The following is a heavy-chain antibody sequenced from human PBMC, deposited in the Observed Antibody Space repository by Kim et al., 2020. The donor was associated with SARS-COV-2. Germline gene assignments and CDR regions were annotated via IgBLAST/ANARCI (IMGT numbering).Heavy chain of an antibody. Sequence: SETLSLTCTVSGGSISSYYWSWIRQPPGKGLEWIGYIYYSGSTNYNPSLKSRVTISVDTSKNQFSLKLSSVTAADTAVYYCARGWPYYDILTGYPNWFDPWGQGTLVTVSS. D-gene: IGHD3-9*01. CDR2: IYYSGST. CDR1: GGSISSYY. V-gene: IGHV4-59*13. J-gene: IGHJ5*02. CDR3: ARGWPYYDILTGYPNWFDP.